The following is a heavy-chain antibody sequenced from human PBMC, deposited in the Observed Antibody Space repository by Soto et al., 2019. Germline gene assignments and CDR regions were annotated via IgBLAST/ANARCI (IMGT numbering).Heavy chain of an antibody. V-gene: IGHV5-51*01. D-gene: IGHD3-16*01. CDR3: ARPPITDYYYGMDV. Sequence: PGESLKISCQTSGYSFSTYWIGWVRQMPGKGLEWMGIIYPDDSDTRYSPSVQGQVTISADKSISTAYLHWSSLKASDTAMYYCARPPITDYYYGMDVWGQGTTVTVSS. CDR1: GYSFSTYW. J-gene: IGHJ6*02. CDR2: IYPDDSDT.